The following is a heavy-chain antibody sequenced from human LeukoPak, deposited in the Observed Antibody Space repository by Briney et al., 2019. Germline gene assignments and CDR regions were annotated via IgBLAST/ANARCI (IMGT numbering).Heavy chain of an antibody. CDR3: ARDQPARYYDFWSGPREGDAFDI. V-gene: IGHV4-61*02. D-gene: IGHD3-3*01. Sequence: SQTLSLTCTVSGGSISSGSYYWSWIRQPAGKGLEWIGRIYTSGSTNYNPSLKSRVTISVDTSKNQFSLKLSSVTAADTAVYYCARDQPARYYDFWSGPREGDAFDIWGQGTMVTVSS. CDR1: GGSISSGSYY. J-gene: IGHJ3*02. CDR2: IYTSGST.